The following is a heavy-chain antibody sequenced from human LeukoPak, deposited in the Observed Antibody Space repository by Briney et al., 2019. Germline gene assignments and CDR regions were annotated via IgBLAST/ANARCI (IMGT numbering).Heavy chain of an antibody. Sequence: GGSLRLSCAASEFPFSNSWMTWVRQAPGKVLEWVANIKQDGSEKYYVDSVKGRFTISRDNAKNSLYLQMNSLRAEDTAVYYCARGYGGTSDSWGQGTLVTVSS. V-gene: IGHV3-7*04. CDR1: EFPFSNSW. CDR2: IKQDGSEK. CDR3: ARGYGGTSDS. J-gene: IGHJ4*02. D-gene: IGHD4-23*01.